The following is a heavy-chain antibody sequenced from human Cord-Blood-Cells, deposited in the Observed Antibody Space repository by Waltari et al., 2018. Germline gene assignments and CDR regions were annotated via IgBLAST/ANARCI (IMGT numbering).Heavy chain of an antibody. D-gene: IGHD1-20*01. J-gene: IGHJ3*02. CDR3: ARETRSPITGDAFDI. V-gene: IGHV4-59*01. CDR1: GGSISSYS. CDR2: IYYSGRT. Sequence: QVQLQESGPGLVKPPETLSLTCTVSGGSISSYSWSWIRQPPGKGMGWIGDIYYSGRTSYHPALKSRVTISVDTSKNQFSLKLSSVTAAGTAVYYCARETRSPITGDAFDIWGQGTMVTVSS.